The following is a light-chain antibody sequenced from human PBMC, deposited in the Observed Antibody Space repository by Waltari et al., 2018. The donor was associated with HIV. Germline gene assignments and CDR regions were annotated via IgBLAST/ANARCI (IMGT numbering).Light chain of an antibody. J-gene: IGLJ2*01. CDR1: STNIGSNN. Sequence: QSVLTHPLSASGTPGQRLTISCYGISTNIGSNNDKWYQQLPGTAPKLLIYSNNQRPSGVPDRFSGSKSGTSASLAISGLQSEDEADYYCAAWDDSLNGVVFGGGTKLTVL. V-gene: IGLV1-44*01. CDR3: AAWDDSLNGVV. CDR2: SNN.